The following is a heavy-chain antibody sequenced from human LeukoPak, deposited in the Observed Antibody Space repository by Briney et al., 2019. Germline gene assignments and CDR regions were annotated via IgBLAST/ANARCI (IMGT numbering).Heavy chain of an antibody. J-gene: IGHJ2*01. CDR2: IKQDGSEK. CDR1: GFTFSIYW. Sequence: GGSLRLSCAASGFTFSIYWMNWVRQAPGKGLEWVANIKQDGSEKYCVDSVKGRFTISRDNAKNSLYLQMNNLRAEDTAVYYCARDPGYSYGRRYWYFDLWGRGTLVAVSS. CDR3: ARDPGYSYGRRYWYFDL. V-gene: IGHV3-7*01. D-gene: IGHD5-18*01.